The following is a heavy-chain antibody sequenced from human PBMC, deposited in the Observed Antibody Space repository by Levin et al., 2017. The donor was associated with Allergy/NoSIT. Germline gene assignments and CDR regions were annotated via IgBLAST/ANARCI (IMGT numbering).Heavy chain of an antibody. D-gene: IGHD6-13*01. CDR3: ANSGSSWYIEIDH. CDR1: GFTFSTYA. Sequence: SGGSLRLSCAASGFTFSTYAMSWVRQAPGKGLEWVSVISAGGGNTTYAESVKGRFTISRDNSKDTLDLQMNSLTAEDTAVYYCANSGSSWYIEIDHWGPPPLVPVSS. V-gene: IGHV3-23*01. CDR2: ISAGGGNT. J-gene: IGHJ1*01.